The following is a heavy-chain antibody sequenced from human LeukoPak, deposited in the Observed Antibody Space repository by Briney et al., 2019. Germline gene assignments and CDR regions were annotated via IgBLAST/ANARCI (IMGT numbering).Heavy chain of an antibody. Sequence: PSETLSLTCTVSGGSISSSSYYWGWIREPPGKGLEWIGSIYHSGSTYYNPSLKSRVTISVDTSKTQFSLKLSSVTAADTAVYYCARVGSTVLTPIDCWGQGTLVTVSS. CDR1: GGSISSSSYY. CDR2: IYHSGST. CDR3: ARVGSTVLTPIDC. D-gene: IGHD4-23*01. J-gene: IGHJ4*02. V-gene: IGHV4-39*07.